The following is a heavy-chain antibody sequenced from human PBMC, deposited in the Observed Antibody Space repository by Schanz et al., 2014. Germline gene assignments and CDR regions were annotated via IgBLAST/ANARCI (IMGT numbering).Heavy chain of an antibody. D-gene: IGHD5-12*01. J-gene: IGHJ3*01. Sequence: EVQLVESGGGLIQPGGSLRLSCAVSGFTVNTNYMSWVRQAPGKGLEWISSMYINSGSTQYADSVKGRFIISRDSSKNTLCLQMNSLRAEDTAVYFCARDGGREGYNLAFEVWGQGTLVTVSS. CDR3: ARDGGREGYNLAFEV. CDR2: MYINSGST. CDR1: GFTVNTNY. V-gene: IGHV3-53*01.